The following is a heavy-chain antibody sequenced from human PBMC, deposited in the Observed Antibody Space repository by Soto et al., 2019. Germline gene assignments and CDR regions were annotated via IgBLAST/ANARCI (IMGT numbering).Heavy chain of an antibody. D-gene: IGHD1-1*01. CDR1: VFPFSTYG. CDR3: ARDDAFGNENGFDI. Sequence: QVQLVESGGGVVQPGTSLRLSCAVSVFPFSTYGFHWVRQPPGKGLEWVAVIVSDGSAKYHADSVEGRFTISRDNSKDTLYLQMNSLRAEDTAVYYCARDDAFGNENGFDIWGQGTMVTVSS. J-gene: IGHJ3*02. V-gene: IGHV3-33*01. CDR2: IVSDGSAK.